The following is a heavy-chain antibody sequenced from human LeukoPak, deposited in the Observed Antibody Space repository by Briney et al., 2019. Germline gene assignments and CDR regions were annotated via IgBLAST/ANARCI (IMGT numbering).Heavy chain of an antibody. J-gene: IGHJ4*02. CDR1: GGTFRSYG. CDR3: ARDQSIAARQYYFDS. CDR2: IIPIFGTA. Sequence: SVTVSCKASGGTFRSYGISWVRQAPGQGLERMRGIIPIFGTASYPQSFQGRLSITTDESTSTAYMELRSLRSEDTAVYYCARDQSIAARQYYFDSWGQGTLVTVSS. V-gene: IGHV1-69*05. D-gene: IGHD6-6*01.